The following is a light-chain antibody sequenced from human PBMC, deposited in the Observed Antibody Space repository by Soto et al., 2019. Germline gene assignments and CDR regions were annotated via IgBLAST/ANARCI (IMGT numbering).Light chain of an antibody. Sequence: EVVMTQSPATLSVTPGERATLSCRASQTVSRNLAWYHQRPGQAPRLLIYDISNRATGVPARFSGSGSETEFTLTIRSLQSEDFAVYFCQQYNNWPSFGQGTQLEIK. V-gene: IGKV3-15*01. CDR2: DIS. CDR1: QTVSRN. J-gene: IGKJ5*01. CDR3: QQYNNWPS.